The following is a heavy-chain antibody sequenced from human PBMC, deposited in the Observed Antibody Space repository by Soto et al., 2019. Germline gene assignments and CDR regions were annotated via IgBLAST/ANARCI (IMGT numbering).Heavy chain of an antibody. D-gene: IGHD6-6*01. J-gene: IGHJ4*02. Sequence: SETLSLTCAVSGASISGGSYFWTWIRQPPGKGLEWIGYISTTGRASYSPSLKSRVDISMDTSDNKFSLRLTSVTAADTAVYFCARGIAARPPFFDYWGQGTLVTVS. CDR1: GASISGGSYF. V-gene: IGHV4-30-4*01. CDR3: ARGIAARPPFFDY. CDR2: ISTTGRA.